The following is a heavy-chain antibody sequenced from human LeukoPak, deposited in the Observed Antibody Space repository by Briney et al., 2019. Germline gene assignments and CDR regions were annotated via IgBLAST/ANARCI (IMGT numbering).Heavy chain of an antibody. CDR3: AREFRGVISYFDY. CDR1: GFTFSRYS. Sequence: GGSLRLSCAASGFTFSRYSMNWVHQAPGKGLEWVSYISSSSSSIYNADSVKGRFTISRDNAKNSLYLQMNSLRAEDTAVYYCAREFRGVISYFDYWGQGTLVTVSS. V-gene: IGHV3-48*01. D-gene: IGHD3-10*01. J-gene: IGHJ4*02. CDR2: ISSSSSSI.